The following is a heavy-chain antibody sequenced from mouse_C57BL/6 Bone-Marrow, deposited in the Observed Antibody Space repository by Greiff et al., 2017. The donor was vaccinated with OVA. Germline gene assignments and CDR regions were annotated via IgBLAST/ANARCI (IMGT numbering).Heavy chain of an antibody. CDR2: ISYDGSN. J-gene: IGHJ1*03. CDR3: ARDRGYDGYYGWYFDV. V-gene: IGHV3-6*01. D-gene: IGHD2-3*01. Sequence: EVQVVESGPGLVKPSQSLSLTCSVTGYSITSGYYWNWIRQFPGNKLEWMGYISYDGSNNYNPSLKNRISITRDTSKNQFFLKLNSVTTEDTATYYCARDRGYDGYYGWYFDVWGTGTTVTVSS. CDR1: GYSITSGYY.